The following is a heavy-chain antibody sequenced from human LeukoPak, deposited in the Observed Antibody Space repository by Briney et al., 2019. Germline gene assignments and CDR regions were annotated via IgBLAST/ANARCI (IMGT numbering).Heavy chain of an antibody. Sequence: SETLSLTCIVSGGSISSYYWSWIRQPPGKGLEWIGYIYYSGSTNYNPSLKSRVTISVDTSKNQFSLKLSSVTAADTAVYYCARARRNDFWSGYSLNWFDPWGQGTLVTVSS. CDR3: ARARRNDFWSGYSLNWFDP. CDR1: GGSISSYY. CDR2: IYYSGST. D-gene: IGHD3-3*01. V-gene: IGHV4-59*01. J-gene: IGHJ5*02.